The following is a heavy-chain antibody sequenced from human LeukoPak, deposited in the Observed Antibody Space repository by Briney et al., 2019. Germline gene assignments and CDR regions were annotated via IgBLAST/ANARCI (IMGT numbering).Heavy chain of an antibody. CDR2: ISGSGGST. J-gene: IGHJ3*01. CDR3: AKDRSCTGSSCNVGS. CDR1: GFTFSSFA. D-gene: IGHD2-2*01. Sequence: GGSLRLSCAASGFTFSSFAMSLVRQAPGKGLEWVSAISGSGGSTYYADSVKGRFTISRDNSKNTLFLQMNSLRAEDTAVYYCAKDRSCTGSSCNVGSWGQGTMVTVSS. V-gene: IGHV3-23*01.